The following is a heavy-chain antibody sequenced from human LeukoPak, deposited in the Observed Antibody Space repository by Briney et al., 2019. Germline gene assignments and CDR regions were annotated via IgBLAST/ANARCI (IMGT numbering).Heavy chain of an antibody. J-gene: IGHJ4*02. CDR3: ATTVTTRVDY. CDR2: ISGSGGRT. D-gene: IGHD4-17*01. V-gene: IGHV3-23*01. CDR1: GFTFSSYA. Sequence: GGSLRLSCAASGFTFSSYAMSWVRQVPGKGLEWVSSISGSGGRTYYANSVKGRFTISRDNSKNTLYLQMNSLRAEDTAAYYCATTVTTRVDYWGQGTLVTVSS.